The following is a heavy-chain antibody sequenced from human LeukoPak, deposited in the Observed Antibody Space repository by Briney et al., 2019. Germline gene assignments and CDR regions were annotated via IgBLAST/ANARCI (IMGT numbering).Heavy chain of an antibody. CDR3: ARDKAGTGLRYFDPYYYYGMDV. CDR2: ISTYNGNT. V-gene: IGHV1-18*01. Sequence: ASVKVSCRASGYTFTNYGFSWVRQAPGQGLEWMGWISTYNGNTNYAQKFQDRVTMTTDTSTSTAYMELRSLRSDDTAVYYCARDKAGTGLRYFDPYYYYGMDVWGQGTTVTVSS. D-gene: IGHD3-9*01. CDR1: GYTFTNYG. J-gene: IGHJ6*02.